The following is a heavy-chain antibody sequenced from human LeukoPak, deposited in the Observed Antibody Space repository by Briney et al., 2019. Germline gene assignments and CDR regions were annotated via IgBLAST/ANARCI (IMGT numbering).Heavy chain of an antibody. D-gene: IGHD3-16*02. CDR3: ARVSGIMISLGGVISYFDY. J-gene: IGHJ4*02. CDR1: GGSFNDSY. CDR2: INHSGGP. Sequence: SETLSLTCTLYGGSFNDSYWTWIRQPPGKGLEWIGEINHSGGPDYNPALRSRVTISVDPSKNQLSLQLRSMTAADTGVYYCARVSGIMISLGGVISYFDYWGQGTLVTVSS. V-gene: IGHV4-34*01.